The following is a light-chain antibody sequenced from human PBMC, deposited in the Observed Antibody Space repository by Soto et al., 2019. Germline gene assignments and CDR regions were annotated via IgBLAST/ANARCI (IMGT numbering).Light chain of an antibody. J-gene: IGKJ2*01. CDR1: QTVSGDY. Sequence: EIVLTQSPGTLSLSPGDRVTLSCRASQTVSGDYLAWYQQKPGQAPRLLIFRASNRATDIPDRFSGSGSGTDFTLTISRLEPEDFAVYYCQQYGGSPRYPFGQGTKLEIK. CDR2: RAS. CDR3: QQYGGSPRYP. V-gene: IGKV3-20*01.